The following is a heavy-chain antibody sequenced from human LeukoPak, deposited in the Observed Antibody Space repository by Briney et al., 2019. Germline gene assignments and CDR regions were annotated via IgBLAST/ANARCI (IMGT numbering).Heavy chain of an antibody. CDR1: GFTFSSYW. J-gene: IGHJ6*02. V-gene: IGHV3-7*01. CDR2: IKQDGSEK. D-gene: IGHD6-13*01. CDR3: ARDRADSSSWYVGYYYGMDV. Sequence: GGSLRLSCAASGFTFSSYWMSWVRQAPGKGLEWVANIKQDGSEKYYVDSVKGRFTISRDNAKNSLYLQMNSLRAEDTAVYYCARDRADSSSWYVGYYYGMDVWGQGTTVTVSS.